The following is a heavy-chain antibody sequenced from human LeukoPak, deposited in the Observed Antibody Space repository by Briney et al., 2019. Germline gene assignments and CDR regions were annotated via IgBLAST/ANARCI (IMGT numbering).Heavy chain of an antibody. V-gene: IGHV1-2*02. Sequence: ASVKVSCKASGYTFTDYYIHWVRQAPGQGLEWVAWIHPNSGGSKYAQKFQGRVTITRDTSISTAYMEVNRLRSDDTAVYYCARGTDSSGGKGLIHYWGQGTLVTVSS. D-gene: IGHD6-19*01. CDR1: GYTFTDYY. CDR3: ARGTDSSGGKGLIHY. J-gene: IGHJ4*02. CDR2: IHPNSGGS.